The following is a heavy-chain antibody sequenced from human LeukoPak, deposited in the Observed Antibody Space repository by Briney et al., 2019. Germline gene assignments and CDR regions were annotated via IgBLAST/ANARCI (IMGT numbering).Heavy chain of an antibody. D-gene: IGHD3-9*01. CDR1: GFTFSSYA. Sequence: QPGGSLRLSCAASGFTFSSYAMSWVRQAPGKGLEWVSAISGSGGSTYYADSVKGRFTISRDNSKNTLYLQMNSLRAEDTAVYYCANPATYYDTLTDYYAEYFQHWGQGTLVTVSS. V-gene: IGHV3-23*01. J-gene: IGHJ1*01. CDR2: ISGSGGST. CDR3: ANPATYYDTLTDYYAEYFQH.